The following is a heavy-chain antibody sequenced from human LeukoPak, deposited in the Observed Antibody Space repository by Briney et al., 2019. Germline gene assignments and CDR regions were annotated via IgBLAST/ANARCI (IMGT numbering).Heavy chain of an antibody. CDR3: ATGTGTYGY. CDR1: GFTFSSYA. Sequence: GGSLRLSCAASGFTFSSYAMSWVRQAPGKGLEWVANIKQDGSEKYYVDSVKGRFTISRDNAKNSLYLEMNSLRVEDTAVYYCATGTGTYGYWGQGTLVTVSS. J-gene: IGHJ4*02. V-gene: IGHV3-7*04. CDR2: IKQDGSEK. D-gene: IGHD1-26*01.